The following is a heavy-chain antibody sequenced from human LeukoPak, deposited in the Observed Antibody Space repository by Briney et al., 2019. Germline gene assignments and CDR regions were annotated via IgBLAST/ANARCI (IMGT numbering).Heavy chain of an antibody. V-gene: IGHV4-34*01. CDR3: ARGRSVVVPAARRYFDY. CDR2: INHSGST. J-gene: IGHJ4*02. D-gene: IGHD2-2*01. Sequence: SETPSLTCAVYGESFSGYYWSWIRQPPGEGLEWSGEINHSGSTNYNPSLKSRVTISVDTSKNQFSLKLSSVTAADTAVYYCARGRSVVVPAARRYFDYWGQGTLVTVSS. CDR1: GESFSGYY.